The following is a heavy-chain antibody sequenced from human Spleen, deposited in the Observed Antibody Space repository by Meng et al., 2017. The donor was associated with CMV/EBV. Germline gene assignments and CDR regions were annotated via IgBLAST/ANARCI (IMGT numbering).Heavy chain of an antibody. D-gene: IGHD3-3*01. CDR3: AKVRGASDFDY. CDR2: ISYDGSNK. V-gene: IGHV3-30*04. Sequence: GESLKISCAASGFTFRSYAMHWVRQAPGKGLEWVAVISYDGSNKYYADSVKGRFTISRDNSKNTLYLQMGSLRAEDTAVYYCAKVRGASDFDYWGQGSLVTVSS. CDR1: GFTFRSYA. J-gene: IGHJ4*02.